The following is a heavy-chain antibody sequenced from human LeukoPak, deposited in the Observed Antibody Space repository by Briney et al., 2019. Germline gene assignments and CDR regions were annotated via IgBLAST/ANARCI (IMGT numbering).Heavy chain of an antibody. J-gene: IGHJ6*02. D-gene: IGHD3-22*01. CDR1: GFTFGSYW. Sequence: PGGSLRLSCAASGFTFGSYWMHWVRQAPGTGLVWVSRINSDGSSIRYADSVKGRFTISRDNAKKTLYLQMNSLRAEDTAVYHCARSHYYDSSGQFYYYYGMDVWGQGTTVTVSS. V-gene: IGHV3-74*01. CDR2: INSDGSSI. CDR3: ARSHYYDSSGQFYYYYGMDV.